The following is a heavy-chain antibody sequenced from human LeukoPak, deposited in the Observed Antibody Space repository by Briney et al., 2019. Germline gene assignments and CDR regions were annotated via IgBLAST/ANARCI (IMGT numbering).Heavy chain of an antibody. CDR2: IYTSGST. V-gene: IGHV4-4*07. CDR3: ARGSRSQLYYYYGMDV. CDR1: GGSISSYY. J-gene: IGHJ6*02. Sequence: SETLSLTCTVSGGSISSYYWSWIRQPAGKGLEWIGRIYTSGSTNYNPSLKSRVTMSVDTSKNQFSLKLSSVTAADTAVYYCARGSRSQLYYYYGMDVWGQGTTVTVSS. D-gene: IGHD2-2*01.